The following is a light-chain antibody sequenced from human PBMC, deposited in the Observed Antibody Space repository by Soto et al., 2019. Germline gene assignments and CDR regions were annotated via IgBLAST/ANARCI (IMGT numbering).Light chain of an antibody. J-gene: IGKJ4*01. Sequence: DVQMTQSPSSLSAFVGDRVTITCRASQGIAPYLAWYQQKPGKVPKLLIYATSTLQSGAPSRFSGSGSGTDFPLTISSLQPEDVATYYCQKYNSAPLTFGGGTKVEIK. CDR1: QGIAPY. V-gene: IGKV1-27*01. CDR2: ATS. CDR3: QKYNSAPLT.